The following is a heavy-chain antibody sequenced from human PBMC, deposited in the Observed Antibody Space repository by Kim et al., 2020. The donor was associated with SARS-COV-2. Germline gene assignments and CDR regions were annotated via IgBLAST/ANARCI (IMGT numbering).Heavy chain of an antibody. Sequence: SHPPLKDRVTTPVDTSKNRFSLRLGSVTAADTAVYYCARGYTRADDAFDIWGQGTMVTVSS. D-gene: IGHD2-15*01. J-gene: IGHJ3*02. CDR3: ARGYTRADDAFDI. V-gene: IGHV4-59*09.